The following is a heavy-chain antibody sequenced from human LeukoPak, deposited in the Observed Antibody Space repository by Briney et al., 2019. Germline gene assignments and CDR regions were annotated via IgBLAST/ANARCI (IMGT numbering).Heavy chain of an antibody. Sequence: MPSETLSLTCTVSGGSISSYYWSWIRQPAGKGLEWIGRIYTSGSTNYNPSLRSRVTMSVDTSKNQFSLKLSSVTAADTAVYYCARYDYGDYPDYYGMDVWGQGTTVTVSS. D-gene: IGHD4-17*01. J-gene: IGHJ6*02. V-gene: IGHV4-4*07. CDR2: IYTSGST. CDR1: GGSISSYY. CDR3: ARYDYGDYPDYYGMDV.